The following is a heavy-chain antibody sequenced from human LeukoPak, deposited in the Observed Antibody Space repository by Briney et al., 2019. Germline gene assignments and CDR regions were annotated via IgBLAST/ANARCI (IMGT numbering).Heavy chain of an antibody. CDR3: ARKPYQPLSGFDY. D-gene: IGHD2-2*01. CDR2: INPNTGDT. V-gene: IGHV1-2*02. Sequence: GASVKVSCKASGYTFTGYHMHWVRQAPGQGLEWMGRINPNTGDTNFAQNFQGRVNMTRDTSITTAYMELSRLRSDDTAVYYCARKPYQPLSGFDYWGQGTLVTVSS. J-gene: IGHJ4*02. CDR1: GYTFTGYH.